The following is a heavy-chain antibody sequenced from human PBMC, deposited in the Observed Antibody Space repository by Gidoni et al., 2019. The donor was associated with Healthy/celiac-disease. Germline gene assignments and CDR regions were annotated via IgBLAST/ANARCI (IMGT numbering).Heavy chain of an antibody. V-gene: IGHV4-59*01. CDR1: GGSISSYY. CDR3: ARVGSGYSYGRQPWFDP. CDR2: IYYSGST. J-gene: IGHJ5*02. Sequence: QVQLQESGPGLVKPSETLSRTCTVSGGSISSYYWSWIRQPPGKGLAWIGYIYYSGSTNYNPSRKRRVTISVDTSKNQFSLKLSSVTAADTAVYYCARVGSGYSYGRQPWFDPWGQGTLVTVSS. D-gene: IGHD5-18*01.